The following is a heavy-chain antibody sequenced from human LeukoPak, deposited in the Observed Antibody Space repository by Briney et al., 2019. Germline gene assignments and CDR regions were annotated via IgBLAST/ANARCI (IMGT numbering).Heavy chain of an antibody. V-gene: IGHV1-69*13. CDR1: GGTFSSYA. CDR2: IIPIFGTA. CDR3: ARHYYDSSGSDY. J-gene: IGHJ4*02. Sequence: GASVKVSCKASGGTFSSYAISWVRQAPGQGLEWMGGIIPIFGTANYAQKFQGRITIIADESTSTAYMELSSLRSEDTAVYYCARHYYDSSGSDYWGQGTLVTVSS. D-gene: IGHD3-22*01.